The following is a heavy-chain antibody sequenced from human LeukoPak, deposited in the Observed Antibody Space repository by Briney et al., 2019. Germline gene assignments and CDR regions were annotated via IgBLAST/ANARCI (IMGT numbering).Heavy chain of an antibody. CDR3: ARGGGITMVWGVSDAFDI. V-gene: IGHV3-11*06. CDR1: GFTFSDYY. D-gene: IGHD3-10*01. J-gene: IGHJ3*02. Sequence: GGSLRLSCAASGFTFSDYYMSWIRQAPGKGLEWVSYISSSSSYTNYADSVKGRFTISRDNAKNSLYLQMNSLRAEDTAVYYCARGGGITMVWGVSDAFDIWGQGTMVTVSS. CDR2: ISSSSSYT.